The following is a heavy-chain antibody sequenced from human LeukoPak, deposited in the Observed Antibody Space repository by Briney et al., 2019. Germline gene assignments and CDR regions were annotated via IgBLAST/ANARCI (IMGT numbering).Heavy chain of an antibody. D-gene: IGHD3-3*01. J-gene: IGHJ5*02. CDR2: IIPIFGTA. Sequence: ASVKVSCKASGGTFGSYAISWVRQAPGQGLEWMGGIIPIFGTANYAQKFQGRVTITADESTSTAYMELSSLRSEDTAVYYCARDVGPSRLRFLEWLGWFDPWGQGTLVTVSS. V-gene: IGHV1-69*01. CDR1: GGTFGSYA. CDR3: ARDVGPSRLRFLEWLGWFDP.